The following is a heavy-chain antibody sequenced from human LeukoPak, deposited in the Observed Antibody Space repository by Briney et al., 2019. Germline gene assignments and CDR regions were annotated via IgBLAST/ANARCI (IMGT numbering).Heavy chain of an antibody. CDR3: ARDRITMVRGTVGAGNNWFDP. V-gene: IGHV1-2*02. Sequence: ASVKVSCKASGYTFTGYYMHWVRQAPGQGLEWMGWINPNSGGTNYAQKFQGRVTMTRDTSISTAYMELSRLRSDDTAVYYCARDRITMVRGTVGAGNNWFDPWGQGTLVTVSA. J-gene: IGHJ5*02. CDR1: GYTFTGYY. D-gene: IGHD3-10*01. CDR2: INPNSGGT.